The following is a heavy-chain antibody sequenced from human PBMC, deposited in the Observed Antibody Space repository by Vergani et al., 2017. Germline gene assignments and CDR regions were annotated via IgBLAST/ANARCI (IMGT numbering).Heavy chain of an antibody. CDR2: IRSDGSDT. CDR3: ADSSSGYGWLPTSARGMDV. J-gene: IGHJ6*02. Sequence: QMQLVESGGAVVQPGGSLRLSCAVSGFSFSRYGMHWVRQTPGTGLEWVAFIRSDGSDTSYTDSVRGRFTVSRDNSRSTLYLHMNSLRPDDTAIYYCADSSSGYGWLPTSARGMDVWGQXP. CDR1: GFSFSRYG. V-gene: IGHV3-30*02. D-gene: IGHD6-13*01.